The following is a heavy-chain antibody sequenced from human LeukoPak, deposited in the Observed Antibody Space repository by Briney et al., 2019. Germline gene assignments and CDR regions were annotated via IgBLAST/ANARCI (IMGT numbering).Heavy chain of an antibody. CDR3: ARGRSITLLRGVAMSDGFDI. Sequence: TGGSLRLSCAASGFTFNNYGMHWVRQAPGKGLEWVAVIWYDGNSKYYADSVKGRVTISRDNAKNSLYLQMNGLRAEDTAVYYCARGRSITLLRGVAMSDGFDIWGQGAMVTVSS. CDR1: GFTFNNYG. CDR2: IWYDGNSK. J-gene: IGHJ3*02. D-gene: IGHD3-10*01. V-gene: IGHV3-33*01.